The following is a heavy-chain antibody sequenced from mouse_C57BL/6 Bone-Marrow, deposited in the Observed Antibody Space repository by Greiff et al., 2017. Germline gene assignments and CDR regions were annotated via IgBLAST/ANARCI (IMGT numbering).Heavy chain of an antibody. D-gene: IGHD4-1*01. CDR3: ARQLGRRGNYLDY. J-gene: IGHJ2*01. Sequence: EVKLVESGGGLVKPGGSLKLSCAASGFTFSSYTMSWVRQTPEKRLAWVATISGGGGNTYYPDSVKGRFTISRDNAKNTLYLQMSSLRSEDTALYYCARQLGRRGNYLDYWGQGTTLTGSS. CDR2: ISGGGGNT. CDR1: GFTFSSYT. V-gene: IGHV5-9*01.